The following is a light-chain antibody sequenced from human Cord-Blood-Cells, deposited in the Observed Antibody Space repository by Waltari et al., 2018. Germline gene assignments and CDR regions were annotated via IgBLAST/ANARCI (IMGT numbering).Light chain of an antibody. V-gene: IGLV1-44*01. Sequence: QSVLTQPPSASGTPGRRVTTSCSGSSSNIGRTTVNWSQQLPGTDPKHPIDSNNQRPSGVPVRVSSSKSGTSSALAISVLQSEDEADYYCGAWDDSLNGPVFGTGTKVTVL. CDR1: SSNIGRTT. J-gene: IGLJ1*01. CDR2: SNN. CDR3: GAWDDSLNGPV.